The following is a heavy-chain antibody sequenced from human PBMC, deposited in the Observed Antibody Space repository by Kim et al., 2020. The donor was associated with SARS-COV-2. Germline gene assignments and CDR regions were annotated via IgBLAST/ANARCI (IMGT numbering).Heavy chain of an antibody. D-gene: IGHD1-26*01. J-gene: IGHJ2*01. CDR3: ARLSGSYHWYFDL. Sequence: SNPSLKSRVTVSGDTSKNQFSLKLSSVTAADTAVYYCARLSGSYHWYFDLWGRGTLVTVSS. V-gene: IGHV4-39*01.